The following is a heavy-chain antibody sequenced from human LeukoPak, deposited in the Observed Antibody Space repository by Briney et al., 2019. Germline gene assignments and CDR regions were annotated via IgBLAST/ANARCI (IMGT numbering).Heavy chain of an antibody. J-gene: IGHJ4*02. Sequence: GASVKVSCKASGYTFTSYGISWVRQAPGQGLEWMGWISAYNGNTNYAQKLQGRVTMTTDTSTSTAYMELRSLRSDDTAVYYCARDPRKYYYDSSVYYSFDYWGQGTLVTVSS. CDR2: ISAYNGNT. V-gene: IGHV1-18*01. CDR1: GYTFTSYG. D-gene: IGHD3-22*01. CDR3: ARDPRKYYYDSSVYYSFDY.